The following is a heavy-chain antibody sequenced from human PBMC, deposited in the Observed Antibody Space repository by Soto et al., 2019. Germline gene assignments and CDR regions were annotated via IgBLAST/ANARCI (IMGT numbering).Heavy chain of an antibody. Sequence: SETLSLTCTVSGGSITSYYWSCIRQPPGKGLEWIGYVFHSGITGYNPSLKSRVTISVDASKNLFSLKLISVTAADTAVYYCARDQNGSPYFDYWGQGTLVTVSS. V-gene: IGHV4-59*01. D-gene: IGHD1-26*01. J-gene: IGHJ4*02. CDR1: GGSITSYY. CDR3: ARDQNGSPYFDY. CDR2: VFHSGIT.